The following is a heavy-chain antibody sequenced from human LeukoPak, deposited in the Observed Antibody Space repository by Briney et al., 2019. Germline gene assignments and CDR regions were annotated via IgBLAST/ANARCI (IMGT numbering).Heavy chain of an antibody. Sequence: PSETLSLTCTVSGASISSNYWSWIRQPPGKGLEWIGYIYHSGSTNYDPSLKSRVTMSVDTSKSQFSLKLSSVTAADTAVYYCARMVGATRCDIWGQGTMVTVSS. D-gene: IGHD1-26*01. CDR1: GASISSNY. V-gene: IGHV4-59*12. CDR2: IYHSGST. CDR3: ARMVGATRCDI. J-gene: IGHJ3*02.